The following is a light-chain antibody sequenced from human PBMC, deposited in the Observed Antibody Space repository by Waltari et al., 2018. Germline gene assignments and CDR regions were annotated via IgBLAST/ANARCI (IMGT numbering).Light chain of an antibody. CDR3: QQYNNWPPWT. Sequence: EIVMTQSPATLSVSPGERATLPCRASQSVSSNLAWYQQKPGQAPRLLIYGASTTATGIPARFSGSGSGTEFTFTISSLQSEDFAVYYCQQYNNWPPWTFGQGTKVEIK. V-gene: IGKV3-15*01. CDR2: GAS. J-gene: IGKJ1*01. CDR1: QSVSSN.